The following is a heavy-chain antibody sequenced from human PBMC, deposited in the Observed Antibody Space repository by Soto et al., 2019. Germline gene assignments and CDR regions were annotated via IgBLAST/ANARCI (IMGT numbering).Heavy chain of an antibody. CDR1: GGSISSGGYY. J-gene: IGHJ4*02. Sequence: SATLSLTCTFSGGSISSGGYYWSLIRQHPGKGLEWIGYIYYSGSTYYNPSLKSRVTISVDTSKNQFSLKLSSVTAADTAVYYCAREGVRGYSHFDYWGQGTQVTV. V-gene: IGHV4-31*03. D-gene: IGHD5-18*01. CDR2: IYYSGST. CDR3: AREGVRGYSHFDY.